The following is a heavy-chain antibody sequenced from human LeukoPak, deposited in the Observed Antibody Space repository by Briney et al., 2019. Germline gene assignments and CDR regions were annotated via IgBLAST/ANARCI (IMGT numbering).Heavy chain of an antibody. CDR3: ARSPLGYSYGLFDY. CDR2: IKQDGSEK. Sequence: TGGSLRLSCAASGFTFSSYWMSWVRQAPGKGLEWVANIKQDGSEKYYVDSVKGRFTISRDNAKSSLYLQMNSLRAEDTAVYYCARSPLGYSYGLFDYWGQGTLVTVSS. CDR1: GFTFSSYW. J-gene: IGHJ4*02. D-gene: IGHD5-18*01. V-gene: IGHV3-7*01.